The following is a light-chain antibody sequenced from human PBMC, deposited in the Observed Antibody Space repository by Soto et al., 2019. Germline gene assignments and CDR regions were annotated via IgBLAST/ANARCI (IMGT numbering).Light chain of an antibody. CDR3: GAWDTSLNGGV. Sequence: QAVVTQPPSVSAAPGQDVTISCSGSTSNIGINDVAWYQQLPGTAPKLLLYENNKRPSGIPDRFSGSKSGTSATLGITGLPTGDEADYYCGAWDTSLNGGVFGGGTQLTVL. CDR2: ENN. J-gene: IGLJ2*01. CDR1: TSNIGIND. V-gene: IGLV1-51*02.